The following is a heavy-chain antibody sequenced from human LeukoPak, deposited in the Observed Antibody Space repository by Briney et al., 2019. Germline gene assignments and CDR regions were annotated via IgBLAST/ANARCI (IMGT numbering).Heavy chain of an antibody. Sequence: ASVKVSCKASGYTFTSYGISWVRQAPGQGLEWMGWISAYNGNTNYAQKLQGRVTMTTDTSTSTAYMELRSLRSDDTAVYYCARGYSSSWCVPYYYYGMDVWGQGTTVTVSS. J-gene: IGHJ6*02. CDR2: ISAYNGNT. V-gene: IGHV1-18*01. D-gene: IGHD6-13*01. CDR3: ARGYSSSWCVPYYYYGMDV. CDR1: GYTFTSYG.